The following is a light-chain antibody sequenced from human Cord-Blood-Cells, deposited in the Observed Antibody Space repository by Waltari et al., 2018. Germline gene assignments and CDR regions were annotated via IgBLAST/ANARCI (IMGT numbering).Light chain of an antibody. Sequence: DIQMTQSPSTLSASVGDRVTITCRASQSISSWLAWYQQKPGKAPKLLIYDASSLESGVPSRFSGSGSGTGFTLTISSLQPDECATYYCQQYNSYSYTFGQGTKLEIK. CDR2: DAS. CDR1: QSISSW. CDR3: QQYNSYSYT. J-gene: IGKJ2*01. V-gene: IGKV1-5*01.